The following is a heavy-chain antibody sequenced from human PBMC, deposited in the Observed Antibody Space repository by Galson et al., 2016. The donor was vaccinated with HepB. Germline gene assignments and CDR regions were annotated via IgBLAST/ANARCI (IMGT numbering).Heavy chain of an antibody. CDR1: GFSFSNSG. CDR2: ITRGGDAT. Sequence: SLRLSCAASGFSFSNSGMSWVRQAPGRGLEWVSGITRGGDATHYADFVKGRFTISRDNSKNTLYLYMNNLTAGDTAIYYCGKHGRFDYWGQGALVTVSS. V-gene: IGHV3-23*01. J-gene: IGHJ4*02. CDR3: GKHGRFDY.